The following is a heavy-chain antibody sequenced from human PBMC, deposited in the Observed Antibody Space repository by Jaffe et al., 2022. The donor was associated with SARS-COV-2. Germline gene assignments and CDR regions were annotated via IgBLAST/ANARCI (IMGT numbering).Heavy chain of an antibody. D-gene: IGHD4-17*01. J-gene: IGHJ4*02. CDR1: GGSVSSGSYY. V-gene: IGHV4-61*01. Sequence: QVQLQESGPGLVKPSETLSLTCTVSGGSVSSGSYYWSWIRQPPGKGLEWIGYIYYSGSTNYNPSLKSRVTISVDTSKNQFSLKLSSVTAADTAVYYCARDFHDYGDYGSAYDYWGQGTLVTVSS. CDR3: ARDFHDYGDYGSAYDY. CDR2: IYYSGST.